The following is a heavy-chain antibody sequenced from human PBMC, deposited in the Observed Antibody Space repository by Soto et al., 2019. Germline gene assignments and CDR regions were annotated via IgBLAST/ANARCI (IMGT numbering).Heavy chain of an antibody. J-gene: IGHJ6*02. V-gene: IGHV1-69*13. CDR2: IIPIFGTA. CDR3: ARGHSSSWYFFPEPPRSYYYGMDV. CDR1: GGTFSSYA. D-gene: IGHD6-13*01. Sequence: GASVKVSCKASGGTFSSYAISWVRPAPGQGLEWMGGIIPIFGTANYAQKFQGRVTITADESTSTAYMELSSLRSEDTAVYYCARGHSSSWYFFPEPPRSYYYGMDVWGQGTTVTVSS.